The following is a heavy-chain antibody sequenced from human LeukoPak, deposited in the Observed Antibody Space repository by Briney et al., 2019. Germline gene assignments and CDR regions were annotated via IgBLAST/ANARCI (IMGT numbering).Heavy chain of an antibody. V-gene: IGHV1-18*01. CDR1: GYTFTSYG. J-gene: IGHJ4*02. Sequence: ASAKVSCKTSGYTFTSYGISWVRQAPGQGLEWMGWISTYSGNTNYAQKLQGRVTMTTDTSTSTAYMELSSLRSDDTAVYYCARRRGSWSFDYWGQGTLVTVSS. CDR2: ISTYSGNT. D-gene: IGHD1-26*01. CDR3: ARRRGSWSFDY.